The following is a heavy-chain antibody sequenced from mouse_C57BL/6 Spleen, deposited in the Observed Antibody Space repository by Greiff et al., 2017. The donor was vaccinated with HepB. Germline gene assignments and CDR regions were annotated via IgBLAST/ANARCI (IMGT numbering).Heavy chain of an antibody. CDR3: TTDGYYGY. D-gene: IGHD2-3*01. J-gene: IGHJ2*01. V-gene: IGHV14-4*01. CDR1: GFNIKDDY. Sequence: VQLQQSGAELVRPGASVKLSCTASGFNIKDDYMHWVKQRPEQGLEWIGWIDPENGDTEYASKFQGKATITADTSSNTAYLQRSSLTSEDTAVYYCTTDGYYGYWGQGTTLTVSS. CDR2: IDPENGDT.